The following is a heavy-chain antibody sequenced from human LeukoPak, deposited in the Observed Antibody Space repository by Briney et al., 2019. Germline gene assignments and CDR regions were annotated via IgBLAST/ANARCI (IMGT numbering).Heavy chain of an antibody. D-gene: IGHD4-17*01. CDR3: ARQYDYGDHGTYYYYMDV. J-gene: IGHJ6*03. CDR1: GYSFTSYW. CDR2: IYPGDSDT. Sequence: GESLNISCKGSGYSFTSYWIGWVRQMPGKGLEWMGIIYPGDSDTRYSPSFQGQVTISADKSISTAYLQWSSLKASDTAMYYCARQYDYGDHGTYYYYMDVWGKGTTVTVSS. V-gene: IGHV5-51*01.